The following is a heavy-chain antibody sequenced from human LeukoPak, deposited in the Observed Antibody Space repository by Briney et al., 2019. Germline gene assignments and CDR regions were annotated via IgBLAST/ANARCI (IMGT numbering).Heavy chain of an antibody. J-gene: IGHJ4*02. V-gene: IGHV3-30*02. CDR2: IRYDGSNK. CDR1: GFTFSSYG. CDR3: ARGYYYDSGSLLY. Sequence: PGGSLRLSCAASGFTFSSYGMHWVRQAPGKGLEWVAFIRYDGSNKYYADSVKGRFTIPRDNSKNTLYLQMNSLRAEDTAVYYCARGYYYDSGSLLYWGQGTPVTVSS. D-gene: IGHD3-10*01.